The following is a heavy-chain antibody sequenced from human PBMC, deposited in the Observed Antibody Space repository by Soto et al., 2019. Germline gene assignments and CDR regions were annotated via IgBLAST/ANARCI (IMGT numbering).Heavy chain of an antibody. CDR2: ISHDGGDK. D-gene: IGHD6-19*01. J-gene: IGHJ5*02. CDR3: AKDLYGAGWYNYFDP. Sequence: QVHLVESGGGVVQPGRSLRLSCAASGFTFSTTGMHWVRQAPGKGLEWVAMISHDGGDKHYTDSVKGRFTISRDTSKNTLYLHMNSLRSEDTAMYHCAKDLYGAGWYNYFDPWGQGTLVTVSS. V-gene: IGHV3-30*18. CDR1: GFTFSTTG.